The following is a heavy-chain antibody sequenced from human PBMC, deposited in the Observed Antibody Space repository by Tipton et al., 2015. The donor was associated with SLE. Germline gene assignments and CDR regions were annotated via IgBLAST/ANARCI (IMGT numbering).Heavy chain of an antibody. CDR2: IRYDGSNK. CDR3: AKDGWLVRNLFDI. CDR1: GFTFSSYG. D-gene: IGHD6-19*01. V-gene: IGHV3-30*02. J-gene: IGHJ3*02. Sequence: GSLRLSCAASGFTFSSYGMHWVRQAPGKGLEWVAFIRYDGSNKYYADSVKGRFTISRDNSKNTLYLQMNSLRAEDTAVYYCAKDGWLVRNLFDIWGQGTMVTVSS.